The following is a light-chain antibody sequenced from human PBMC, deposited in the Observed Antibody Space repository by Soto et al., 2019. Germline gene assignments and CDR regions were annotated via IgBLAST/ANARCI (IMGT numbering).Light chain of an antibody. J-gene: IGLJ1*01. CDR1: SSNIGAGYD. CDR3: QSYDSSLSGSNV. Sequence: QSVLTQPPSVSGAPGQRVTISCTGSSSNIGAGYDVHWYQQLPGTAPKLLIYGNSNRPSGVPDRFSGSKSGTSASLAITGLQAEDEADYYCQSYDSSLSGSNVFGTGTXV. V-gene: IGLV1-40*01. CDR2: GNS.